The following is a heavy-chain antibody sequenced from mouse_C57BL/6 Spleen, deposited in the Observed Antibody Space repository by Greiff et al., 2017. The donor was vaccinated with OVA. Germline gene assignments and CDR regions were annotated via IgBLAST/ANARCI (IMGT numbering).Heavy chain of an antibody. CDR2: ISSGGDYI. Sequence: EVQGVESGEGLVKPGGSLKLSCAASGFTFSSYAMSWVRQTPEKRLEWVAYISSGGDYIYYADTVKGRFTISRDNARNTLYLQMSSLKSEDTAMYYCTRVDYGSSRAYWGQGTLVTVSA. CDR1: GFTFSSYA. V-gene: IGHV5-9-1*02. D-gene: IGHD1-1*01. CDR3: TRVDYGSSRAY. J-gene: IGHJ3*01.